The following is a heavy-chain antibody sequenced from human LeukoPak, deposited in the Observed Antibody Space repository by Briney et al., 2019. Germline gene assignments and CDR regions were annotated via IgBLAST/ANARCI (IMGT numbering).Heavy chain of an antibody. D-gene: IGHD3-10*01. Sequence: SETLSLTCTASGGSISSYYWSWIRQPPGKGLEWIGYIYYSGSTNYNPSLKSRVTISVDTSKNQFSLKLSSVTAADTAVYYCARVGSYSSGSYLSWLDYWGQGTLVTVSS. J-gene: IGHJ4*02. CDR1: GGSISSYY. V-gene: IGHV4-59*01. CDR2: IYYSGST. CDR3: ARVGSYSSGSYLSWLDY.